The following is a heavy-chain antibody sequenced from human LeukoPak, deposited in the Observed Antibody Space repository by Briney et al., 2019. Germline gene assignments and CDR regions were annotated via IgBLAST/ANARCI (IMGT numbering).Heavy chain of an antibody. D-gene: IGHD6-19*01. J-gene: IGHJ1*01. CDR1: GYTFTSYA. V-gene: IGHV1-3*01. CDR2: INAGNGNT. Sequence: ASVKVSCKASGYTFTSYAMHWVRQAPGQRLEWMGWINAGNGNTKYSQKFQGRVTITRDTSASIAYMELSSLRSEDTAVYYCARAWYSSGWEYFQHWGQGTLVTVSS. CDR3: ARAWYSSGWEYFQH.